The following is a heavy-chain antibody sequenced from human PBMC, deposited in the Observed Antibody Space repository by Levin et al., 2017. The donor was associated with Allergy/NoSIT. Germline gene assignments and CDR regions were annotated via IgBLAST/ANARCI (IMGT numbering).Heavy chain of an antibody. Sequence: ESGPTLVKPTQPLTLTCIFSGFSFSSGVGVGWIRQSPGKALEWLALIYWDDDKRYSPSLKSRLTITKDTSNNQVVLTMTNMDPVDTGTYYCAHRVEGDSSGWDGGFFDYWGQGTLVTVSS. V-gene: IGHV2-5*02. J-gene: IGHJ4*02. D-gene: IGHD6-19*01. CDR3: AHRVEGDSSGWDGGFFDY. CDR2: IYWDDDK. CDR1: GFSFSSGVG.